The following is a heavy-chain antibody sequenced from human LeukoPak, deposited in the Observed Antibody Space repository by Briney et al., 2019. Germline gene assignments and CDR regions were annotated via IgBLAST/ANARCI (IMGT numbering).Heavy chain of an antibody. V-gene: IGHV1-2*04. Sequence: GASVKVSCKASGYTFTGYYMHWVRQAPGQGLEWVGWINPNSGGTNYAQKFQGWVTMTRDTSISTAYMELSRLRSDDTAVYYCARGRGVRDYYGMDVWGQGTTVTVSS. D-gene: IGHD3-10*01. CDR2: INPNSGGT. CDR3: ARGRGVRDYYGMDV. J-gene: IGHJ6*02. CDR1: GYTFTGYY.